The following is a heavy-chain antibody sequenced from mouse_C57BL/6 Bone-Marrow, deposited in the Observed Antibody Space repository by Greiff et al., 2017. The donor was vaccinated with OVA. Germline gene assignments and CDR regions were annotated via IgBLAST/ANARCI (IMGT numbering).Heavy chain of an antibody. CDR2: IYPGSGST. CDR1: GYTFTSYW. D-gene: IGHD1-2*01. V-gene: IGHV1-55*01. Sequence: QVQLQQSGAELVKPGASVKMSCKASGYTFTSYWITWVKQRPGQGLEWIGDIYPGSGSTNYNEKFKGKATLTVDTSSSTAYMQLSSLTSEDSACYYCAKGYGPSCWGKGTTLTVSS. CDR3: AKGYGPSC. J-gene: IGHJ2*01.